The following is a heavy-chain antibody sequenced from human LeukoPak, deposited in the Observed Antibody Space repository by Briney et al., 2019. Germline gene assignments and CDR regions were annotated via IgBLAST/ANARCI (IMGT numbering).Heavy chain of an antibody. Sequence: GGSLRLSCAASGFTFSSSGMIWVRQAPGKGLEWVSAISGSGDRTYHADSVKGRFTISRDNSKNTLYLHMNSLRAENTAVYYCAKGYYGSGSYGWFDPWGQGTLVTVSS. J-gene: IGHJ5*02. CDR2: ISGSGDRT. CDR1: GFTFSSSG. V-gene: IGHV3-23*01. CDR3: AKGYYGSGSYGWFDP. D-gene: IGHD3-10*01.